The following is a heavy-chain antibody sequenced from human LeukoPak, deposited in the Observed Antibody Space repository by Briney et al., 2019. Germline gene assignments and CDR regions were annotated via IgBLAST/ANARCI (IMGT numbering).Heavy chain of an antibody. D-gene: IGHD6-19*01. CDR2: INQDGSEK. V-gene: IGHV3-7*01. J-gene: IGHJ4*02. CDR3: ARDVVAGHFDY. Sequence: GGSLRLSCAASGFTFSSTWMSWVRQAPGKGLAWVANINQDGSEKNHVDSVKGRFTISRDNAKNSLYLQMNSLRVEDTAVYYCARDVVAGHFDYCGQGTLVTVSS. CDR1: GFTFSSTW.